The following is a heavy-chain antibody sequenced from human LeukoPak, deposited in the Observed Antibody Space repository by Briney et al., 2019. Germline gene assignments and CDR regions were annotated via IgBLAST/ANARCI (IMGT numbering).Heavy chain of an antibody. V-gene: IGHV1-8*03. Sequence: ASVKVSCKASGYTFTSYGISWVRQATGQGLEWMGWMNPNSGNTGYAQKFQGRVTITRNTSISTAYMELSSLRSADTAVYYCARAYCGGDCYPIGFYYFDYWGQGTLVTVSS. J-gene: IGHJ4*02. D-gene: IGHD2-21*02. CDR2: MNPNSGNT. CDR1: GYTFTSYG. CDR3: ARAYCGGDCYPIGFYYFDY.